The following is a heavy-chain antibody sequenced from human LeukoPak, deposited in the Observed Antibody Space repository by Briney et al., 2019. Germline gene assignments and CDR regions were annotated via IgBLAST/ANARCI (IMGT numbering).Heavy chain of an antibody. CDR1: GFTFSSYS. CDR3: ARDTYCSSTSCPEGEAFDI. D-gene: IGHD2-2*01. J-gene: IGHJ3*02. CDR2: ISSSSSYI. V-gene: IGHV3-21*06. Sequence: GGSLRLSCAASGFTFSSYSMNWVRQAPGKGLEWVSSISSSSSYIYYADSVKGRFTIFRDNAKNSLYLQMNSLRAEDTAVYYCARDTYCSSTSCPEGEAFDIWGQGTMVTVSS.